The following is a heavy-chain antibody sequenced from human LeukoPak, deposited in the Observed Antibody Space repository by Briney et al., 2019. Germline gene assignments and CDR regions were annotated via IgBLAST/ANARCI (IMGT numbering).Heavy chain of an antibody. CDR3: ARHATNYYGSGSYYPNWFDP. Sequence: TASETLSLTCTVSGGSISNYFWSWVRQPPGKGLEWIGFFYYSGSTNYNPSLKSRVTISLDTSKNQFSLKLSSVTAADTAVYYCARHATNYYGSGSYYPNWFDPWGQGTLVTVSS. J-gene: IGHJ5*02. CDR2: FYYSGST. CDR1: GGSISNYF. V-gene: IGHV4-59*08. D-gene: IGHD3-10*01.